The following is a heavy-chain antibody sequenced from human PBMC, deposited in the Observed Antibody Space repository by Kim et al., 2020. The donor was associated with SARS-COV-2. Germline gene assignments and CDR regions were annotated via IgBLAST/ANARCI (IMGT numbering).Heavy chain of an antibody. J-gene: IGHJ4*02. CDR3: ARHSEGRYSSSWYNFHY. V-gene: IGHV4-39*01. CDR2: IYYSGST. D-gene: IGHD6-13*01. Sequence: SETLSLTCTVSGGSISSSSYYWGWIRQPPGKGLEWFVSIYYSGSTYYNPSLKSPVTISVDTSKNQFSLKLSSVTAADTAVYYCARHSEGRYSSSWYNFHYLRQGTMVTDPS. CDR1: GGSISSSSYY.